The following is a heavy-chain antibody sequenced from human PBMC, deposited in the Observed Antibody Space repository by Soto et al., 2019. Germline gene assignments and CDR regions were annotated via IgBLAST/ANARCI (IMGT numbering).Heavy chain of an antibody. CDR3: ARAAKTYSAFDI. D-gene: IGHD2-15*01. J-gene: IGHJ3*02. Sequence: EVQLVESGGGLVQPGGSLRLSCAASGITVTSNYMNWVRQAPGKGPEWVSLIYSGGSTDYADSVKGRFTISRNNSKNSLFHQMNSLRAEDTAVYYCARAAKTYSAFDIWGQGTMVTVSS. V-gene: IGHV3-66*01. CDR2: IYSGGST. CDR1: GITVTSNY.